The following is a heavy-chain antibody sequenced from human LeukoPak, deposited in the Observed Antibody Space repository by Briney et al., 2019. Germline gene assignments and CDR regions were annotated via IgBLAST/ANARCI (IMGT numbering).Heavy chain of an antibody. CDR3: ARDGGPLRGYSYDY. CDR1: GGSISSYY. V-gene: IGHV4-59*01. CDR2: IYYSGST. D-gene: IGHD5-18*01. Sequence: SETLSLTCTASGGSISSYYWSWIRQPPGKGLEWIGYIYYSGSTTYNPYLMSRVTIAVDTSKNQFSLKLSSVTAADTAVYYCARDGGPLRGYSYDYWGQGTLVTVSS. J-gene: IGHJ4*02.